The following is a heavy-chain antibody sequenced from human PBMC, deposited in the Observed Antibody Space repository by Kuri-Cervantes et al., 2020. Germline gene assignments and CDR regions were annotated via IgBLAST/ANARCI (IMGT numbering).Heavy chain of an antibody. Sequence: GGSLRLSCAASGFSLSTYWMNWVRQAPGKGLEWVANIKQDGSAQYYVDSVRGRFVMSRDNTNNSVHLQMSSLRVEDTAIYYCATTTSYYYYYGMDVWGQGTTVTVSS. CDR3: ATTTSYYYYYGMDV. D-gene: IGHD1-26*01. J-gene: IGHJ6*02. CDR2: IKQDGSAQ. V-gene: IGHV3-7*01. CDR1: GFSLSTYW.